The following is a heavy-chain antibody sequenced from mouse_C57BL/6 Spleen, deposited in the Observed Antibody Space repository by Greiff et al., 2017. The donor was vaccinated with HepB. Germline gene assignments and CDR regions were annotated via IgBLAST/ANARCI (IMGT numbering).Heavy chain of an antibody. CDR2: IYPGSGST. J-gene: IGHJ2*01. CDR1: GYTFTSYW. Sequence: QVQLQQPGAELVKPGASVKMSCKASGYTFTSYWITWVKQRPGQGLEWIGDIYPGSGSTNYNEKFKSKATLTVDTSSNTAYMQLSSLASEDSAVYDCARQGYGSDYGGQGTTVTVAS. V-gene: IGHV1-55*01. D-gene: IGHD1-1*01. CDR3: ARQGYGSDY.